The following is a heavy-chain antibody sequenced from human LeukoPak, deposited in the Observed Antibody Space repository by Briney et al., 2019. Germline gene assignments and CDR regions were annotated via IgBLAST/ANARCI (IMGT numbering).Heavy chain of an antibody. CDR3: ASDGDYEYVGAFDI. CDR1: GFTFSSNY. D-gene: IGHD4-17*01. J-gene: IGHJ3*02. V-gene: IGHV3-66*02. CDR2: IYSGGST. Sequence: GGSLRLSCAASGFTFSSNYMSWVRQAPGKGLEWVSVIYSGGSTYYADSVKGRFTISRDNSKNTLYLQMNSLRAEDTAVYYCASDGDYEYVGAFDIWGQGTMVTVSS.